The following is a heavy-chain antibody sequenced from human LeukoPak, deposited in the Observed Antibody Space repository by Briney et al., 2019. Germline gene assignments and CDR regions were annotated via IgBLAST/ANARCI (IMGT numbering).Heavy chain of an antibody. CDR2: IIPIFGTA. CDR3: ASYAGSARTANNWFDP. CDR1: GGTFSSYA. J-gene: IGHJ5*02. V-gene: IGHV1-69*05. D-gene: IGHD6-6*01. Sequence: GASVKVSCKASGGTFSSYAISWVRQAPGLGLEWMGGIIPIFGTANYAQKFQGRVTITTDESTSTAYMELSSLRSEDTAVYYCASYAGSARTANNWFDPWGQGTLVTVSS.